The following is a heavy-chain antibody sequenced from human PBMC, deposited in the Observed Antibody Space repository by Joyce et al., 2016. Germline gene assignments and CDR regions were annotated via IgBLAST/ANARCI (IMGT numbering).Heavy chain of an antibody. D-gene: IGHD4-17*01. J-gene: IGHJ5*02. V-gene: IGHV1-8*01. CDR3: ARERNFGDLSFDP. CDR1: GYTFTSYD. Sequence: QVQLVQSGAEVKKPGASVTVSCKASGYTFTSYDITWVRQATGQGLGWMGRMNPKSEDTGYAQKFQGRVTLTRNTSISTAYMELSSLRSEDTAVYYCARERNFGDLSFDPWGQGTLVTVST. CDR2: MNPKSEDT.